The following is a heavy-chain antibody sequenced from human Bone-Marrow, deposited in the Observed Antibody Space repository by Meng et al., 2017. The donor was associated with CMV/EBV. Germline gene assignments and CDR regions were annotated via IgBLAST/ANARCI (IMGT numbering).Heavy chain of an antibody. D-gene: IGHD2-8*01. J-gene: IGHJ4*02. V-gene: IGHV1-18*01. Sequence: ASVKVSCKASGYRFTKYGISWVRQAPGQGLEWMGWISAYNGNADYAQKLQGRVTMTTDTSTTTAYMELRSLRSDDTAMYYCARVARYCTNTDNCFAYWGPGKRVTGAS. CDR3: ARVARYCTNTDNCFAY. CDR2: ISAYNGNA. CDR1: GYRFTKYG.